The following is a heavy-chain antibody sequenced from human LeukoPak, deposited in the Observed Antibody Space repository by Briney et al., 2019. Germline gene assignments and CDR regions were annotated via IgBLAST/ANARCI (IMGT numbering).Heavy chain of an antibody. V-gene: IGHV3-21*01. J-gene: IGHJ5*02. CDR1: GFTFSSYS. CDR3: ASITMVRGVNGWFDP. CDR2: ISSSSSYI. D-gene: IGHD3-10*01. Sequence: GGSLRLSCAASGFTFSSYSMNWVRQAPGKGLEWVSSISSSSSYIYYADSVKGRFTISRDNAKSSLYLQMNSLRAEDTAVYYCASITMVRGVNGWFDPWGQGTLVTVSS.